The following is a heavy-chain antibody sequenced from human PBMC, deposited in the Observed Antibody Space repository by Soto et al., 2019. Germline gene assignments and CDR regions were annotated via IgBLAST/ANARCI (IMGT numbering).Heavy chain of an antibody. CDR2: ISGSGGRT. D-gene: IGHD3-10*01. Sequence: EVQLLESGGGLIQPGGSLRLSCEASGFTFSNYGMNWVRLAPGKGLEWVSTISGSGGRTFYADPVTGRFTISRDNSKNTLSLQMKTRRAEDTAVYYCSKEIIGSTLADFFDYWGQGSLVTVSS. CDR3: SKEIIGSTLADFFDY. CDR1: GFTFSNYG. V-gene: IGHV3-23*01. J-gene: IGHJ4*02.